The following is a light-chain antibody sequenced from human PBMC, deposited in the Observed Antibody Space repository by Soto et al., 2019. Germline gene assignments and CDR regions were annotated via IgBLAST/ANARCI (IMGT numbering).Light chain of an antibody. Sequence: QPVLTQPPSVSGAPGQRITISCAGTNSDIGDYDYVSWYQHHPGKAPRLLIYEVSSRPSGVANRFSASKSGNTASLTISGLQAEDEADYYCTSYTNINYVIFGGGTKLTVL. CDR3: TSYTNINYVI. CDR2: EVS. J-gene: IGLJ2*01. V-gene: IGLV2-14*01. CDR1: NSDIGDYDY.